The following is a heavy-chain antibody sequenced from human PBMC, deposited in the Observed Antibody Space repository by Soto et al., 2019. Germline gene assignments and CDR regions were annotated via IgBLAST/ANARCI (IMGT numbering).Heavy chain of an antibody. D-gene: IGHD3-10*01. J-gene: IGHJ6*02. CDR2: IYYSGST. Sequence: SETLSLTCTVSGDSISSSTYFWGWVRQPPGKGLEWIGSIYYSGSTYYNPSLKSRVTISVDTSKNHFSLKLSSVTAADTAVYYCATQGFGVLHGLVDVWGQGTTVTVSS. CDR1: GDSISSSTYF. V-gene: IGHV4-39*02. CDR3: ATQGFGVLHGLVDV.